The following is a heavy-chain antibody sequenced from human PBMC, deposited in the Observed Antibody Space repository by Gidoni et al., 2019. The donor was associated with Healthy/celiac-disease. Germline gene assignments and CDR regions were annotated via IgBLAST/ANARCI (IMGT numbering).Heavy chain of an antibody. J-gene: IGHJ6*02. CDR1: GFTFSSYW. V-gene: IGHV3-74*01. CDR2: INSDGSST. D-gene: IGHD2-2*01. Sequence: EVQLVESGGGLVQPGGSLRLSCAASGFTFSSYWMHWVRQAPGKGLVLVSRINSDGSSTSYADSVKGRFTISRDNAKNTLYLQMNSLRAEDTAVYYCARDGGDAGQLLGGGYYYYYGMDVWGQGTTVTVSS. CDR3: ARDGGDAGQLLGGGYYYYYGMDV.